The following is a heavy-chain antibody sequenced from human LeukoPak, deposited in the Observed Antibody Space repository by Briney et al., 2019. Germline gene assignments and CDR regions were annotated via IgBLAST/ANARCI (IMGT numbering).Heavy chain of an antibody. CDR3: ATTVRFPLLAPPYTPLDV. D-gene: IGHD3-16*01. CDR1: GGSFSGYY. V-gene: IGHV4-34*01. CDR2: INHSGST. J-gene: IGHJ6*04. Sequence: PSETLSLTCAVYGGSFSGYYWSWIRQPPGKGLEWIGEINHSGSTNYNPSLKSRVTISVDTSKNQFSLKLTSVTAADTAVYYCATTVRFPLLAPPYTPLDVWGKGTTVTVSS.